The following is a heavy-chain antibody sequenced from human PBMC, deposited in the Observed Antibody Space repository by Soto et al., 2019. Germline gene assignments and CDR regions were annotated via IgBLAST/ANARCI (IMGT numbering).Heavy chain of an antibody. CDR1: GGSISSYY. J-gene: IGHJ6*03. D-gene: IGHD2-2*01. Sequence: SETLSLTCTVSGGSISSYYWSWTRQPPGKGLEWIGYIYYSGSTNYNPSLKSRVTISVDTSKNQFSLKLSSVTAADTAVYYCARGIKGSPSHYYYYYYMDVWGKGTTVTVSS. CDR3: ARGIKGSPSHYYYYYYMDV. V-gene: IGHV4-59*01. CDR2: IYYSGST.